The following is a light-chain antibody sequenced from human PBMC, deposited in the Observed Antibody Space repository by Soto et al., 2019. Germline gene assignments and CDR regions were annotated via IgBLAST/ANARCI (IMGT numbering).Light chain of an antibody. J-gene: IGKJ2*01. Sequence: LQMTQSPSSLSASVGDRVSITFRASQSIGDHLNWYQQKPGKAPNLLIYGASSLQSGVPSRFRGSRSVTDFTLTINRLQPEDLATYYCQQFHTTPTFGQGNKLELK. CDR3: QQFHTTPT. CDR1: QSIGDH. CDR2: GAS. V-gene: IGKV1-39*01.